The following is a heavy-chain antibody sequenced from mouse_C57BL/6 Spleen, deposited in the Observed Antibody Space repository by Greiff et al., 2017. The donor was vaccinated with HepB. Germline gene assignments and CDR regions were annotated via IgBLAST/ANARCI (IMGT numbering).Heavy chain of an antibody. CDR2: IYPGSGNT. J-gene: IGHJ3*01. D-gene: IGHD3-3*01. CDR3: ARKGDRGGFAY. Sequence: QVQLQQPGPELVKPGASVKISCKASGYSFTSYYIHWVKQRPGQGLEWIGWIYPGSGNTKYNEKFKGKATLTADTSSSTAYMQLSSLTAEDSAVYYCARKGDRGGFAYWGQGTLVTVSA. V-gene: IGHV1-66*01. CDR1: GYSFTSYY.